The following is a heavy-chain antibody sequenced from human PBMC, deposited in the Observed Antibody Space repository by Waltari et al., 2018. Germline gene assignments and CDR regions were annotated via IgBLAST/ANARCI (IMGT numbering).Heavy chain of an antibody. CDR3: ARHRLDRGDSFDF. CDR1: EYSISTGFY. Sequence: QVQLQESGPGLVKPSGTLSLTRSVSEYSISTGFYWGWVRQTPGKGLEWIGSIYHLGNTRYNPPLNSRAAVSMDISKNQFSLRLTAVTAADTAVYYCARHRLDRGDSFDFWGQGVLVTVSS. J-gene: IGHJ4*02. V-gene: IGHV4-38-2*02. CDR2: IYHLGNT. D-gene: IGHD3-22*01.